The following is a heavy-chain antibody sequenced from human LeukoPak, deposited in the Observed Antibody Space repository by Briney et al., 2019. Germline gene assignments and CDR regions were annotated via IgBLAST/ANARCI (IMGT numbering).Heavy chain of an antibody. J-gene: IGHJ4*02. CDR3: AKGHNYYDSSGYYHY. CDR1: GFTFSSYA. V-gene: IGHV3-23*01. Sequence: GGSLRLSCAASGFTFSSYAMSWVRQAPGKGLEWVSAISGSGGSTYYAGSVKGRFTISRDNSKNTLYLQMNSLRAEDTAVYYCAKGHNYYDSSGYYHYWGQGTLVTVSS. CDR2: ISGSGGST. D-gene: IGHD3-22*01.